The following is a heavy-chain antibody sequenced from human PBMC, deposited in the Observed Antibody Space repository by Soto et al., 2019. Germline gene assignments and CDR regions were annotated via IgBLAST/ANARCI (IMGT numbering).Heavy chain of an antibody. Sequence: SETLSLTCTVSGGSISSYYWSWIRQPPGKGLKWIGYIYYSGSTNYNPSLKSRVTISVDTSKNQFSLKLSSVTAADTAVYYCARLFPESGTIHYYYYMDVWGKGTTVTVSS. D-gene: IGHD1-1*01. J-gene: IGHJ6*03. CDR1: GGSISSYY. CDR3: ARLFPESGTIHYYYYMDV. CDR2: IYYSGST. V-gene: IGHV4-59*08.